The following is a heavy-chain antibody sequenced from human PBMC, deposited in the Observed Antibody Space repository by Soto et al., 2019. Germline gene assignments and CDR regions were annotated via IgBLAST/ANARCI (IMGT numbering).Heavy chain of an antibody. CDR3: ARSDKGLLVPAAIFDY. Sequence: QVQLQESAPGLVKPSETLSLTCTVSGGSVSSGSYYWSWIRQPPGKGLEWIGYIYYSGSTNYNPLLKSRGTISVNTSKNQFSLKLSSVTAADTAVDYCARSDKGLLVPAAIFDYLGQGTLVTVSS. CDR2: IYYSGST. CDR1: GGSVSSGSYY. D-gene: IGHD2-2*01. J-gene: IGHJ4*02. V-gene: IGHV4-61*01.